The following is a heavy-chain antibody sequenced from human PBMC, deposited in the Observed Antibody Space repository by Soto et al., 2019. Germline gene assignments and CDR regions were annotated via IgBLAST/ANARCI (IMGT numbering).Heavy chain of an antibody. CDR1: GFSFSTYC. Sequence: PGGSLRLSCAASGFSFSTYCMHWVRQAPGKGLEWVSSISTTGSDIFYADSVKGRFTVSRVNANNSLFLQMNSLRAGDTAMYYCARDYYDSTGYPRHLFENWGQGALVTVSS. D-gene: IGHD3-22*01. J-gene: IGHJ4*02. V-gene: IGHV3-21*01. CDR3: ARDYYDSTGYPRHLFEN. CDR2: ISTTGSDI.